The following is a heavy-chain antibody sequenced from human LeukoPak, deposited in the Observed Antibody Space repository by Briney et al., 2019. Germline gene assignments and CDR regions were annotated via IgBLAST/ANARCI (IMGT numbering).Heavy chain of an antibody. J-gene: IGHJ4*02. D-gene: IGHD3-22*01. CDR3: AKPSREGFMIAVVIVPRAGGYFDY. CDR2: ISGSGGST. Sequence: GGSLRLSCAASGFTFSSYAMSWVRQAPGKGLEWVSAISGSGGSTYYADSVKGRFTISRDNSKNTLYLQMNSLRAEDTAVYYCAKPSREGFMIAVVIVPRAGGYFDYWGQGTLVTVSS. V-gene: IGHV3-23*01. CDR1: GFTFSSYA.